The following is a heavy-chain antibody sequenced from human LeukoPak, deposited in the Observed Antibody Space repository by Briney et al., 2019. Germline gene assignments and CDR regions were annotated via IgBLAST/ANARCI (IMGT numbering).Heavy chain of an antibody. V-gene: IGHV3-7*01. J-gene: IGHJ3*02. CDR1: GFTFGDYA. CDR2: IKQDGSEK. D-gene: IGHD1-7*01. CDR3: ARDSGNYLDAFDI. Sequence: GGSLRLSCTASGFTFGDYAMSWVRQAPGKGLEWVANIKQDGSEKYYVDSVKGRFTISRDNAKKSLYLQMNSLRAEDTAVYYCARDSGNYLDAFDIWGQGTMVTVSS.